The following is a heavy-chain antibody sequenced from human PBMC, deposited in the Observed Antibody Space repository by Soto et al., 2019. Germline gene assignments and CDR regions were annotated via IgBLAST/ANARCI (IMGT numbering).Heavy chain of an antibody. CDR3: TRDPDYGDYWGYFFDY. J-gene: IGHJ4*02. Sequence: QVQLVQSGAEVKKPGASVKVSCKTSGYTFAAFFIHWIRQAPGQGLEWMGWINPTSGATVSAQKFQDRVTMTRDTSISTAYMELRGLTSDDTAVYYCTRDPDYGDYWGYFFDYWGQGTPVSVSS. D-gene: IGHD4-17*01. CDR2: INPTSGAT. CDR1: GYTFAAFF. V-gene: IGHV1-2*02.